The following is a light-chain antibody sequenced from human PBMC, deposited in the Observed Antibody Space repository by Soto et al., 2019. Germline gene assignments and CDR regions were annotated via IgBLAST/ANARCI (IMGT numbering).Light chain of an antibody. CDR1: SSDVGGYNY. Sequence: QSVLTQPASVSGSPGQSIAISCTGTSSDVGGYNYVSWHQQHPGKAPKVLISVVSNRPSGVSNRFSGSKSGNTASLTISGLQAEDEADYYCCSYAGSYTFYVFGTGTKVTVL. CDR3: CSYAGSYTFYV. V-gene: IGLV2-14*01. J-gene: IGLJ1*01. CDR2: VVS.